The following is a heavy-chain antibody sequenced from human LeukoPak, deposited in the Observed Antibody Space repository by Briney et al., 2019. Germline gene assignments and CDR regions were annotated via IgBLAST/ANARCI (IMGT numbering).Heavy chain of an antibody. CDR1: GFIYSDYY. Sequence: GGSLRLSCAASGFIYSDYYMTWIRQAPGRGLEFLSYISGSGADRIYVDSVKGRFTISRDNTKNSVYLQMDNLRVEDTAIYYCARYARIPDHWGQGILVTVSS. CDR2: ISGSGADR. CDR3: ARYARIPDH. V-gene: IGHV3-11*01. J-gene: IGHJ4*02. D-gene: IGHD2-15*01.